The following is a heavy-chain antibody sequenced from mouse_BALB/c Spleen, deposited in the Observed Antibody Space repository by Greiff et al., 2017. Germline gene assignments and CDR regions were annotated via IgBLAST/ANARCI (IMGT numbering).Heavy chain of an antibody. CDR1: GFTFSSFG. Sequence: DVQLVESGGGLVQPGGSRKLSCAASGFTFSSFGMHWVRQAPEKGLEWVAYISSGSSTIYYADTVKGRFTISRDNPKNTLFLQMTSLRSEDTAMYYCARGDYGNYPDYWGQGTTLTVSS. CDR3: ARGDYGNYPDY. CDR2: ISSGSSTI. J-gene: IGHJ2*01. D-gene: IGHD2-1*01. V-gene: IGHV5-17*02.